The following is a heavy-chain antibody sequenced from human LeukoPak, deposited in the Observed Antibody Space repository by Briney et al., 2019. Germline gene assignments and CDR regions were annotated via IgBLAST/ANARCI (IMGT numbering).Heavy chain of an antibody. CDR1: GGTFSSYA. V-gene: IGHV1-69*13. J-gene: IGHJ6*02. CDR2: IIPIFGTA. CDR3: ARDSRLIPSTLYYYGMDV. D-gene: IGHD2-2*01. Sequence: SVKVSCKASGGTFSSYAISWVRQAPGQGLEWMGGIIPIFGTANYAQKFQGRVTITADESTSTAYMELSSLRSEDTAVYYCARDSRLIPSTLYYYGMDVWGQGTTVTVSS.